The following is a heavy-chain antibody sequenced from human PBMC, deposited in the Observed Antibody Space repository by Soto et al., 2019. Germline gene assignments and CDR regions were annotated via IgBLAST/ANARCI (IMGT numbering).Heavy chain of an antibody. V-gene: IGHV1-69*08. CDR2: IIPILGIA. J-gene: IGHJ6*02. CDR1: GGTFSSYT. D-gene: IGHD2-2*01. Sequence: QVQLVQSGAEVKKPGSSVKVSCKASGGTFSSYTISWVRQAPGQGLEWMGRIIPILGIANYAQKFQGRVTITADKSTSTAYMELSSLRSEDTAVYYCARERRYCSSTICSKYYYGMDVWGQGTTVNVSS. CDR3: ARERRYCSSTICSKYYYGMDV.